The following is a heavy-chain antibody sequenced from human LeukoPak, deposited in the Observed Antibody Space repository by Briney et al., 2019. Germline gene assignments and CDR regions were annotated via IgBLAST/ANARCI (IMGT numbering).Heavy chain of an antibody. CDR3: ARDRAGYSSSWWFDY. D-gene: IGHD6-13*01. J-gene: IGHJ4*02. CDR1: GFTFSSYG. V-gene: IGHV3-30*02. CDR2: IRYDGSNK. Sequence: GGSLRLSCAASGFTFSSYGMHWVRQAPGKGLEWVAFIRYDGSNKYYADSVKGRFTISRDNSKNTLYLQMNSLRAEDTAVYYCARDRAGYSSSWWFDYWGQGTLVTVSS.